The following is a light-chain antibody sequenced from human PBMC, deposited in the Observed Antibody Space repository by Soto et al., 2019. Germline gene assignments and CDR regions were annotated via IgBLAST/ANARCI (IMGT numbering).Light chain of an antibody. J-gene: IGLJ2*01. Sequence: QSVLTQSSSASASLGSSVKLTCTLSSGHSTYIIAWHQQQPGKAPRYLLRLEHSGSYNKVSGVPDRFSGSSSGADRYLTISNLQFEDEADYYCETWGSNNRVFGGRTKLTVL. V-gene: IGLV4-60*02. CDR1: SGHSTYI. CDR3: ETWGSNNRV. CDR2: LEHSGSY.